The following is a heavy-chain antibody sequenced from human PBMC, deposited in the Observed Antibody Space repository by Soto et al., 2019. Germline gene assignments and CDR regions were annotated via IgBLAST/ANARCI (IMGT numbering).Heavy chain of an antibody. J-gene: IGHJ4*02. CDR3: ASERYYDILTGYLSKAYYFDY. CDR1: GYTFTSYY. V-gene: IGHV1-46*03. D-gene: IGHD3-9*01. CDR2: INPSGGST. Sequence: ASVKVSCKASGYTFTSYYMHWVRQAPGQGLEWMGIINPSGGSTSYAQKFQGRVTMTRDTSTSTVYMELSSLRSEDTAVYYCASERYYDILTGYLSKAYYFDYWGQGTLVTVSS.